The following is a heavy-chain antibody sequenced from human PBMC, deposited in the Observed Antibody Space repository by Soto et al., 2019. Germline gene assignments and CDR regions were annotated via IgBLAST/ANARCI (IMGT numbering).Heavy chain of an antibody. CDR2: ISYDGSNK. CDR1: GFTFSSYA. J-gene: IGHJ5*02. D-gene: IGHD1-26*01. V-gene: IGHV3-30-3*01. CDR3: GIGGGSYFTRFAP. Sequence: QVQLVASGGGVVQPGRSLRLSCATSGFTFSSYAMHSVRQAPGKGMEWVAVISYDGSNKYYADSVKGRFTISRNNSKNTLYVHMNSVRVEDTAVCYCGIGGGSYFTRFAPWGQGTLVNLSS.